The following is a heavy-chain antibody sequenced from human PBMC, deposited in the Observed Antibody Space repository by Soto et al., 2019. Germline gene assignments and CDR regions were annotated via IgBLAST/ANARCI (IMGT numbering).Heavy chain of an antibody. Sequence: QVQLVQSGAEVKKPGSSVKVSCKASGGTFSSYTISWVRQAPGQGLEWMGRIITILGIANYAQKFQGRVTITADKSTSTDYMELSSLRSEDTAVYYCASAVDYDILTGYLDAFDIWGQVTMVTVSS. J-gene: IGHJ3*02. CDR1: GGTFSSYT. V-gene: IGHV1-69*02. D-gene: IGHD3-9*01. CDR2: IITILGIA. CDR3: ASAVDYDILTGYLDAFDI.